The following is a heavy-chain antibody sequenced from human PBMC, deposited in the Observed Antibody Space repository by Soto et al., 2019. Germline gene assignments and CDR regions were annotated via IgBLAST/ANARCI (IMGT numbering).Heavy chain of an antibody. CDR1: GFTFGYYA. V-gene: IGHV3-49*04. D-gene: IGHD3-16*01. CDR3: TRESRLDFDF. J-gene: IGHJ4*02. Sequence: LILSCTSSGFTFGYYALSWVRRAPGKGLEWVGFIRRNAYGGTTDYAASVKGRFTISRDDSKRIAYPQMNSLRTEDTALYYCTRESRLDFDFWGQGTMVTVSS. CDR2: IRRNAYGGTT.